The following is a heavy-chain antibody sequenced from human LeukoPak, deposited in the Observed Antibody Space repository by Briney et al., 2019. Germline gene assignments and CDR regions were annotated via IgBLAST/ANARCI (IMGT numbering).Heavy chain of an antibody. V-gene: IGHV1-18*01. CDR2: ISAYNGNT. J-gene: IGHJ6*03. CDR1: GYTFTSYG. D-gene: IGHD4-17*01. Sequence: ASVKVSCKASGYTFTSYGIRWVRQAPGQGLEWMGWISAYNGNTNYAQKLQGRVTMTTDTSTSTAYMELRSLRSDDTAVYYCARTTVTTGFYYYYDMDVWGKVTTVTVSS. CDR3: ARTTVTTGFYYYYDMDV.